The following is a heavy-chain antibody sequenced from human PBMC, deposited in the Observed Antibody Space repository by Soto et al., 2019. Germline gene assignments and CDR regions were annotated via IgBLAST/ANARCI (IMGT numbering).Heavy chain of an antibody. CDR3: AKDPGGYYDFWSGYSPGGYYYYGMDV. Sequence: GGSLRLSCAASGFTFSSYGMHWVRQAPGKGLEWVAVISYDGSNKYYADSVKGRFTISRDNSKNTLYLQMNSLGAEDTAVYYCAKDPGGYYDFWSGYSPGGYYYYGMDVWGQGTTVTVSS. V-gene: IGHV3-30*18. J-gene: IGHJ6*02. CDR1: GFTFSSYG. CDR2: ISYDGSNK. D-gene: IGHD3-3*01.